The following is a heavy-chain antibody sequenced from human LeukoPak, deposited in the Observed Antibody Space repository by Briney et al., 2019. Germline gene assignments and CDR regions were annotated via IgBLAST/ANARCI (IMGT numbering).Heavy chain of an antibody. J-gene: IGHJ6*02. CDR3: ARDRLPPLRIHYYGMDV. Sequence: PGGSLRLSCAASGFTFSSYWMHWVRQAPGKGLEWVAVISYDGSNKYYADSVKGRFTISRGNSKNTLYLQMNSLRAEDTAVYYCARDRLPPLRIHYYGMDVWGQGTTSPSP. CDR2: ISYDGSNK. CDR1: GFTFSSYW. V-gene: IGHV3-30-3*01. D-gene: IGHD2-15*01.